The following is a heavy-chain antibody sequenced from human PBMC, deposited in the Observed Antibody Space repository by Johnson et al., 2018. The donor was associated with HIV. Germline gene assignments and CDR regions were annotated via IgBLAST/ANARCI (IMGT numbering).Heavy chain of an antibody. Sequence: QVQLVESGGGVVQPGGSLRLSCAASGFTFSSYGMHWVRQAPGKGLEWVAVIWYDGSNKYYADSVKGRFTISRDNSKNTLYLQMNSLRAEDTAVYYCARFDEGWTAFDIWGQGTMVTVSS. CDR3: ARFDEGWTAFDI. D-gene: IGHD2-15*01. V-gene: IGHV3-33*01. J-gene: IGHJ3*02. CDR2: IWYDGSNK. CDR1: GFTFSSYG.